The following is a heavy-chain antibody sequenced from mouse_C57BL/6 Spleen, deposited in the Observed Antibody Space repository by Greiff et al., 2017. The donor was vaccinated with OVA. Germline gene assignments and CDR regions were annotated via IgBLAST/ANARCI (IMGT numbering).Heavy chain of an antibody. J-gene: IGHJ3*01. CDR1: GYTFTDYE. V-gene: IGHV1-15*01. Sequence: VQLQQSGAELVRPGASVTLSCKASGYTFTDYEMHWVKQTPVHGLEWIGAIDPETGGTAYNQKFKGKAILTADKSSSTAYMELRSLTSEDSAVYYCTGDGNSAWFAYWGQGTLVTVSA. D-gene: IGHD2-1*01. CDR3: TGDGNSAWFAY. CDR2: IDPETGGT.